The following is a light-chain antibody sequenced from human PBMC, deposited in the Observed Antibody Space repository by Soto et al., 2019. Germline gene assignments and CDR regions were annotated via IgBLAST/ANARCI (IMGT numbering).Light chain of an antibody. J-gene: IGKJ5*01. Sequence: DIQMTQSPSSLSASVGDRVTITCRASQGISNFFAWYQQKPGKVPRLLISAASTLQSGVPSRFSGSGSGTDFTITITSLQPYDVATSYCQKYCSFITFGQLTRLEIK. CDR1: QGISNF. CDR2: AAS. V-gene: IGKV1-27*01. CDR3: QKYCSFIT.